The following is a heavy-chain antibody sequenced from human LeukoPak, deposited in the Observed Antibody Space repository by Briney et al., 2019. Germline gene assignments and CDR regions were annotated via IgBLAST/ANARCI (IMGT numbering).Heavy chain of an antibody. CDR3: ARLIGDRTIYDY. CDR2: INQGGSET. CDR1: GFPFSSYW. D-gene: IGHD6-6*01. J-gene: IGHJ4*02. Sequence: PGGSLRLSCAASGFPFSSYWMNWVRQAPGKGLEWVASINQGGSETYYVESVKGRFTISRDNAMNSFFLQMNSLRAEDTAVYYCARLIGDRTIYDYWGQGTLVTVSS. V-gene: IGHV3-7*01.